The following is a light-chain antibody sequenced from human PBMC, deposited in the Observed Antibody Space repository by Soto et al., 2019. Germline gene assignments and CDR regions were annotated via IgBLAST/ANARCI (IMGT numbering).Light chain of an antibody. CDR2: EVS. CDR3: SSYAGSNNWN. V-gene: IGLV2-8*01. CDR1: SSDVGGYNY. Sequence: QSALTQPPSASGSPGQSVTISCTGTSSDVGGYNYVSWYQQHPGKAPKLMIYEVSKRLSGVPDRFSGSKSGNSASLTVSGLQAEDEADYYCSSYAGSNNWNFGTGTKLTVL. J-gene: IGLJ1*01.